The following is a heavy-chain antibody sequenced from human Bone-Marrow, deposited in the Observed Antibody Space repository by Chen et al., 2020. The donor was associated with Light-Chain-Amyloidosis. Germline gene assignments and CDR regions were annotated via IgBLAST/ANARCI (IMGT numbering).Heavy chain of an antibody. D-gene: IGHD3-10*01. V-gene: IGHV3-49*03. CDR2: IRSKAHGWTT. Sequence: EVQLVESGGGLVQPGRSLRLSCTTSGFTFGDWAMTWIRQAPGKGLEFIGFIRSKAHGWTTEYAASVKGRCTISRDESIRIAYLQMKSLKIEDTGVYYCTRGAPTYARGWFGYWGQGTLVTVSS. CDR3: TRGAPTYARGWFGY. CDR1: GFTFGDWA. J-gene: IGHJ4*02.